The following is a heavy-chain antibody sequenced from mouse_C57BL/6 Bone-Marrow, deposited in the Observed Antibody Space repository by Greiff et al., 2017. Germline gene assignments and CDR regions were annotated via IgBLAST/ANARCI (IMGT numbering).Heavy chain of an antibody. CDR3: AIIEDDYGYYFDY. Sequence: VQLQQPGAELVRPGSSVKLSCKASGYTFTSYWMDWVKQRPGQGLEWIGNIYPSDSETHYNQKFKDKATLTVDKSSSTAYMQLSSLTSEDSAVYYCAIIEDDYGYYFDYWGQGTTLTVSS. CDR2: IYPSDSET. D-gene: IGHD2-4*01. J-gene: IGHJ2*01. V-gene: IGHV1-61*01. CDR1: GYTFTSYW.